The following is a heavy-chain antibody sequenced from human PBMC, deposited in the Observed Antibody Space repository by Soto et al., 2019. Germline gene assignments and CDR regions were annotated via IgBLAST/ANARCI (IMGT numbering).Heavy chain of an antibody. CDR3: ARVGYYGSGSTGFDP. CDR1: GVTFSSQW. V-gene: IGHV3-74*01. CDR2: INNDGSSI. D-gene: IGHD3-10*01. Sequence: EMQLVESGGALVQPGGSLRLSCAASGVTFSSQWMHWVRQAPGKGLVWVSRINNDGSSISYADSVKGRFSISRDNAKNTLYLEMNSLRAEDTAVYYCARVGYYGSGSTGFDPWGQGTLVTVSS. J-gene: IGHJ5*02.